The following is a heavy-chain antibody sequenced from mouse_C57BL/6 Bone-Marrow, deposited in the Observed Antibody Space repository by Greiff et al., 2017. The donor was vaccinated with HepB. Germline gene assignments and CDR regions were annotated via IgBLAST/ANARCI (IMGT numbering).Heavy chain of an antibody. CDR1: GYTFTDYY. CDR3: ARGYYDYLYAMDY. D-gene: IGHD2-4*01. V-gene: IGHV1-19*01. Sequence: EVQLQQSGPVLVKPGASVKMSCKASGYTFTDYYMNWVKQSHGKSLEWIGVINPYNGGTSYNQKFKGKATLTVDKSSSTAYMELNSLTSEDSAVYYCARGYYDYLYAMDYWGQGTSVTVSS. J-gene: IGHJ4*01. CDR2: INPYNGGT.